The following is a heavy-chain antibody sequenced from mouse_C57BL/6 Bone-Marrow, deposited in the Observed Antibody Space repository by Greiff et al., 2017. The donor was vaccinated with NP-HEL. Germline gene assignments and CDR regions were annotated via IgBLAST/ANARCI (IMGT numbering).Heavy chain of an antibody. J-gene: IGHJ2*01. V-gene: IGHV1-61*01. CDR3: ARSDFPFHYYGSSWGGYFDY. D-gene: IGHD1-1*01. CDR2: IYPSDSET. Sequence: QVQLQQPGAELVRPGSSVKLSCKASGYTFTSYWMDWVKQRPGQGLEWIGNIYPSDSETHYNQKFKDKATLTVDKSSSTAYMQLSSLTSEDSAVYYCARSDFPFHYYGSSWGGYFDYWGQGTTLTVSS. CDR1: GYTFTSYW.